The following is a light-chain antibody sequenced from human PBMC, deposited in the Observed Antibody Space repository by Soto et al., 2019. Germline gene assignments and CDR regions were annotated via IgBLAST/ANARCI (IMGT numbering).Light chain of an antibody. CDR3: SSYTSSSTPVV. J-gene: IGLJ2*01. CDR2: DVS. CDR1: SSDVGGYNY. V-gene: IGLV2-14*01. Sequence: QSVLTQPASVSGSPGQSITISCIETSSDVGGYNYVSWYQQHPGKAPKLMIYDVSNRPSGVSNRFSGSKSGTTASLTISGLQAEDEADYYCSSYTSSSTPVVFGGGTQLTVL.